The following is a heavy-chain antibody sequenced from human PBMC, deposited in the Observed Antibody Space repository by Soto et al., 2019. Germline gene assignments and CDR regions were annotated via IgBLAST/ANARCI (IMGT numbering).Heavy chain of an antibody. Sequence: GGSLRLSCAASGFTFSSYAMSWVRQAPGKGLEWVSAISGGGGSTYYADSVKGRFTISRDNSKNTLYLQMNSLRVEDTAVYYCAKDRRYSTGWSSHDYWGQGTLVTVSS. V-gene: IGHV3-23*01. CDR1: GFTFSSYA. J-gene: IGHJ4*02. CDR2: ISGGGGST. D-gene: IGHD6-19*01. CDR3: AKDRRYSTGWSSHDY.